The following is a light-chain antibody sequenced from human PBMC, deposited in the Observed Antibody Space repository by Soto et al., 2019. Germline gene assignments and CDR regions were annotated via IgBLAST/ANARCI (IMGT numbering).Light chain of an antibody. J-gene: IGKJ3*01. V-gene: IGKV4-1*01. CDR3: QQYYSTPFP. CDR2: WAS. Sequence: DIVMTQSPDSLAVSLGERVTINCKSSQSVLYSSNNKNYLAWYQQKPGQPPKLLIYWASTRESGVPDRFSGSGSGTDFTLTISSLQAEDVAVYYCQQYYSTPFPFGPGTKVDIK. CDR1: QSVLYSSNNKNY.